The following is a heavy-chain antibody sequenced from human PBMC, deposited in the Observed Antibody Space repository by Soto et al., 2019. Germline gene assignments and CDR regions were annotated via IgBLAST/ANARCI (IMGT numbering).Heavy chain of an antibody. CDR2: IYYSGST. V-gene: IGHV4-30-4*01. D-gene: IGHD3-16*01. J-gene: IGHJ5*02. Sequence: NPSETLSLTCTVSGGSISSGDYYWSWIRQPPGKGLEWIGYIYYSGSTYYNPSLKSRVTISVDTSKNQFSLKLSSVTAADTAVYYCARAYVSLPFGGGDNWFDPWGQGTLVTVSS. CDR3: ARAYVSLPFGGGDNWFDP. CDR1: GGSISSGDYY.